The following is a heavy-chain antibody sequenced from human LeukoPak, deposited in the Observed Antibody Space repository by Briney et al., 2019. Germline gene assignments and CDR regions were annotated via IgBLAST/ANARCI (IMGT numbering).Heavy chain of an antibody. D-gene: IGHD3-22*01. J-gene: IGHJ4*02. CDR1: GGSFSGYY. CDR3: ARGPAMIVVVDARTPEAFDY. Sequence: SETLSLTCAVYGGSFSGYYWSWICQPPGKGLEWIGEINHSGSTNYNPSLKSRVTISVDTSKNQFTLKLSSVTAADTAVYYCARGPAMIVVVDARTPEAFDYWGQGTLVTVSS. V-gene: IGHV4-34*01. CDR2: INHSGST.